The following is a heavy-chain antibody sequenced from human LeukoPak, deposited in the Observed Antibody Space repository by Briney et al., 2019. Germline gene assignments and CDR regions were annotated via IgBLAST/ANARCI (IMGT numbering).Heavy chain of an antibody. V-gene: IGHV3-11*01. CDR3: ASYYYDSSGHHNWFDP. D-gene: IGHD3-22*01. CDR2: ISSSGSTI. CDR1: GFTFSDYY. Sequence: GGSLRLSCAASGFTFSDYYMSWIRQAPGKGLERVSYISSSGSTIYYADSVKGRFTISRDNAKNSLYLQMNSLRSDDTAVYYCASYYYDSSGHHNWFDPWGQGTLVTVSS. J-gene: IGHJ5*02.